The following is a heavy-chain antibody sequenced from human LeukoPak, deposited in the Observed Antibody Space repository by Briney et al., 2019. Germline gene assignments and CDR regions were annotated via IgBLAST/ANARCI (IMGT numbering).Heavy chain of an antibody. J-gene: IGHJ4*02. D-gene: IGHD5-18*01. V-gene: IGHV4-34*01. CDR1: GGSFSGYY. CDR3: ARLRVRGYGYGPWEGPTWLDY. Sequence: PSETLSLTCAVYGGSFSGYYWSWIRQPPGKGLEWIGEINHSGSTNYNPSLKSRVSISLDTSKNHFSLKLSSVTAADTAVYYCARLRVRGYGYGPWEGPTWLDYWGQGTLVTVSS. CDR2: INHSGST.